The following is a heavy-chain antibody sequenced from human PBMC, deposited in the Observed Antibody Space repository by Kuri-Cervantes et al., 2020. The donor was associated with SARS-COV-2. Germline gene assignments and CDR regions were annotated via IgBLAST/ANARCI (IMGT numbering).Heavy chain of an antibody. V-gene: IGHV4-38-2*01. CDR2: IYHSGST. D-gene: IGHD5-12*01. J-gene: IGHJ6*03. CDR3: ARQLRLYSMDV. Sequence: SQTLSLTCAVSGYSISSGYYWGWIRQPPGKGLEWIGSIYHSGSTYYNPSLKSRVTISVDTSKNQFSLKLSSVTAADTAVYYRARQLRLYSMDVWGKGTTVTVSS. CDR1: GYSISSGYY.